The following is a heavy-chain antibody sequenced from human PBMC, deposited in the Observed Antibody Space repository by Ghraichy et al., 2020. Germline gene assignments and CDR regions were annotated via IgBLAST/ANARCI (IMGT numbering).Heavy chain of an antibody. D-gene: IGHD2-15*01. CDR2: IKQDGSEK. CDR3: VRVGDYSLKD. CDR1: AFTFSSYW. J-gene: IGHJ4*02. V-gene: IGHV3-7*01. Sequence: GGSLRLSCAASAFTFSSYWMSWVRQAPGKGLEWVANIKQDGSEKSYVDSVKGRFTISRDNAKNSLYLQMNSLRAEDTAVYYCVRVGDYSLKDWGQGTLVTVSS.